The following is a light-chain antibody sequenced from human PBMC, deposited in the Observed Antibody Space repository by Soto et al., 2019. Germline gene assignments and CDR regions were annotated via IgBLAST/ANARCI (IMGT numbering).Light chain of an antibody. CDR2: WAS. V-gene: IGKV4-1*01. J-gene: IGKJ4*01. CDR3: QQYYDWPT. CDR1: QSILYSSTNKNY. Sequence: DIVMTQSPDSLAVSLGERATINCKSSQSILYSSTNKNYLTWYQQKPGQPPKLLISWASTRESGVPDRFSGSGSGTDFTLTISSLQAEEVAVYYCQQYYDWPTFGGGTKVEIK.